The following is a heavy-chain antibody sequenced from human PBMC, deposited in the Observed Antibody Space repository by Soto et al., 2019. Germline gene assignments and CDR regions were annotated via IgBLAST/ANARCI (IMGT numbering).Heavy chain of an antibody. CDR2: IKNDGSEQ. CDR3: SRENWFQDY. D-gene: IGHD3-10*01. Sequence: GGTLRLSCAASGFTFTTYYMTWVRQAPGKGLEWVASIKNDGSEQYYVDSVKGRFTISRDNAKNSLYLQMNSLRAGDTALYYCSRENWFQDYWGQGTLVTVSS. CDR1: GFTFTTYY. J-gene: IGHJ4*02. V-gene: IGHV3-7*03.